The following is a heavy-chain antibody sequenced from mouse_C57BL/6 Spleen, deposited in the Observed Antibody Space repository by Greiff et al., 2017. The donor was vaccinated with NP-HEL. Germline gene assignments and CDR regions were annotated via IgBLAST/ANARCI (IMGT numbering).Heavy chain of an antibody. D-gene: IGHD4-1*01. CDR2: ICPGDVDT. J-gene: IGHJ4*01. Sequence: VQLQQSGAGLVQPGASVKISCKASGFAFSSSWMNWVQQRPGKGLEWIGQICPGDVDTNYNGKVKGKATLTADKSSSTAYMQLSSLTAEDSAVYFCARSLTWTDYWGQGTSVTVSS. CDR3: ARSLTWTDY. V-gene: IGHV1-80*01. CDR1: GFAFSSSW.